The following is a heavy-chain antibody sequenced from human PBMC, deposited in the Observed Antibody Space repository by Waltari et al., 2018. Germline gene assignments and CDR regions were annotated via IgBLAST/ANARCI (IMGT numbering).Heavy chain of an antibody. D-gene: IGHD3-10*01. V-gene: IGHV4-59*11. CDR2: IYYSGST. CDR3: AREPPRLGETYYFDY. J-gene: IGHJ4*02. Sequence: QVQLQESGPGLVKPSETLSLTCTVSGGSISSHYWSWTRQPPGKGLEWIGYIYYSGSTNYNPSLKSRVTISVDTSKNQFSLKLTSVTAADTAVYYCAREPPRLGETYYFDYWGQGTLVTVSS. CDR1: GGSISSHY.